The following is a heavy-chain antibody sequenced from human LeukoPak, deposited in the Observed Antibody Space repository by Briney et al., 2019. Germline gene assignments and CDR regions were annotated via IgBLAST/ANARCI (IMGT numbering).Heavy chain of an antibody. D-gene: IGHD3-10*01. CDR2: ISSGSSTI. Sequence: PGGSLRLSCVASGLTFSIYSMNWVRQAPGKGLEWVAYISSGSSTIYYADSVKGRFTVSRDNAKSSLYLQMNSLRDEDTAVYYCARSLRGKTFHAFDVWGQGTMVTVSS. CDR1: GLTFSIYS. J-gene: IGHJ3*01. V-gene: IGHV3-48*02. CDR3: ARSLRGKTFHAFDV.